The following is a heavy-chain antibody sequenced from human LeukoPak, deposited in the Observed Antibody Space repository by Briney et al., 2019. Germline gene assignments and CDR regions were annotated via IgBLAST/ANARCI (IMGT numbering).Heavy chain of an antibody. CDR1: GYTFTSYG. D-gene: IGHD2-2*01. CDR3: ARGDSYCSSTSCQNWFDP. V-gene: IGHV1-18*01. J-gene: IGHJ5*02. CDR2: ISAYNGNT. Sequence: ASVKVSCKASGYTFTSYGISWARQAPGQGLEWMGWISAYNGNTNYAQKLQGRVTMTTDTSTSTAYMELRSLRSDDTAVYYCARGDSYCSSTSCQNWFDPWGQGTLVTVSS.